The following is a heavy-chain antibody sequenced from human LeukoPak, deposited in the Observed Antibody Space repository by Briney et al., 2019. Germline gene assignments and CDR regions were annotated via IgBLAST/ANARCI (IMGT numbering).Heavy chain of an antibody. D-gene: IGHD2-2*01. CDR1: AFTFNTFW. V-gene: IGHV3-74*01. CDR2: INSDGSWT. CDR3: VSFYETY. J-gene: IGHJ4*02. Sequence: GGSLRLSCAASAFTFNTFWMHWVRQAPGKGLLWVSHINSDGSWTTYADSVKGRFTISKDNAKNTVYLQMNNLRAEDTAVYYCVSFYETYWGRGTLVTVSS.